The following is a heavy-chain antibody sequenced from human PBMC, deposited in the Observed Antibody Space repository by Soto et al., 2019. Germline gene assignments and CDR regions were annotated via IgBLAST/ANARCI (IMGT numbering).Heavy chain of an antibody. CDR1: GGSISSGAYS. CDR3: AREGYDILTGYYTGAFDL. V-gene: IGHV4-30-2*01. D-gene: IGHD3-9*01. Sequence: TLSLTCAVSGGSISSGAYSWSWIRQPPGKGLEWIGYIYQSGSTYSNPSLKSRVTISVDRSKNQFSLKLSSVTAADTAVYYCAREGYDILTGYYTGAFDLWGQGTMVTVSS. CDR2: IYQSGST. J-gene: IGHJ3*01.